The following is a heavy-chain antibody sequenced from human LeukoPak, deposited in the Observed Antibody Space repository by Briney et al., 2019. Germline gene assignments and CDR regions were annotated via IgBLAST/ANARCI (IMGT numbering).Heavy chain of an antibody. D-gene: IGHD5-18*01. CDR1: GYTFTSYY. J-gene: IGHJ4*02. Sequence: GASVKVSCKASGYTFTSYYMHWVRQAPGQGLEWMGIINPSGGSTSYAQKFQGRVTMTRDTSTSTVYMELSSLRSEDTAVYYCARDTEYSYGWSPANNFFDYWGQGTLVTVSS. CDR2: INPSGGST. V-gene: IGHV1-46*01. CDR3: ARDTEYSYGWSPANNFFDY.